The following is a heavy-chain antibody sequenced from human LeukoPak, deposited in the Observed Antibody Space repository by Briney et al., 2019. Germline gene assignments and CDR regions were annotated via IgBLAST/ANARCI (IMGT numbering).Heavy chain of an antibody. J-gene: IGHJ4*02. Sequence: PGGSLRLSCAASGFTFSNYAINWVRQAPGKGLEWVSGISGSGDNTYYADSVKGRFTISRDNSKNTLYLRMNSLRVEDTAVYYCAKVKMGGNHYFDYWGQGTLVTVSS. CDR2: ISGSGDNT. D-gene: IGHD1-14*01. CDR3: AKVKMGGNHYFDY. V-gene: IGHV3-23*01. CDR1: GFTFSNYA.